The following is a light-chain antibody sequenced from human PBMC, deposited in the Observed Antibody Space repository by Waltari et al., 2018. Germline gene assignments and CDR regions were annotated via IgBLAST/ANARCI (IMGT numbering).Light chain of an antibody. CDR1: QSLFYSSDNKNY. CDR2: WAS. CDR3: QQYYCTPYT. V-gene: IGKV4-1*01. Sequence: DIVMTQSPDSLSVSLGERATLHCKSSQSLFYSSDNKNYLAWYQHKPGQPPKLLIYWASSRQSGVPDRFTGSGSGTDFTLTISTLQAEDVAIYYCQQYYCTPYTFGLGTELEIK. J-gene: IGKJ2*01.